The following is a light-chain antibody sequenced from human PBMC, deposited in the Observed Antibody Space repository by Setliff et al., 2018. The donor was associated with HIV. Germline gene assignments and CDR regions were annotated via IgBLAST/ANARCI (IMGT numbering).Light chain of an antibody. J-gene: IGLJ1*01. V-gene: IGLV2-14*01. CDR3: SSYASSSTYV. Sequence: QSVLAQPASVSGSPGQSITISCTGTSSDVGYYNYVSWYQQHPGKAPKLMIYDVSNRPSGVSNRFSGSKSGNTASLTSSGLQAEDGADYYCSSYASSSTYVFGTGTKVTV. CDR1: SSDVGYYNY. CDR2: DVS.